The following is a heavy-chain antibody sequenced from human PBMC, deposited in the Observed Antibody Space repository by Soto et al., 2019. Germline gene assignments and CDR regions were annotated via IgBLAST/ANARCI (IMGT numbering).Heavy chain of an antibody. CDR2: IIPLFGTT. CDR1: GDTFKNCV. CDR3: AAEMGFGKLSVV. D-gene: IGHD3-10*01. V-gene: IGHV1-69*01. J-gene: IGHJ6*02. Sequence: QVQVVQSGVEVRRPGSSVKVSCKASGDTFKNCVISWVRQAPGQGLEWMGGIIPLFGTTDFAQRFQGRLTITTDESTTTAYMELSRLISEDPATDYCAAEMGFGKLSVVWGQGPTVSVSS.